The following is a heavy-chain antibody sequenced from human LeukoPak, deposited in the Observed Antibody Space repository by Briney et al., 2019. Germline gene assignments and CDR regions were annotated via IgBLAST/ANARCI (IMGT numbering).Heavy chain of an antibody. CDR1: GYSISSGYY. V-gene: IGHV4-38-2*02. J-gene: IGHJ4*02. CDR3: ARAPYRIAAAGPLDY. CDR2: IYHSGST. D-gene: IGHD6-13*01. Sequence: SETLSLTCTVSGYSISSGYYWGWIRQPPGKGLEWIGSIYHSGSTYYNPSLKSRVTISVDTSKNQFSLKLSSVTAADTAVYYCARAPYRIAAAGPLDYWGQGTLVTVSS.